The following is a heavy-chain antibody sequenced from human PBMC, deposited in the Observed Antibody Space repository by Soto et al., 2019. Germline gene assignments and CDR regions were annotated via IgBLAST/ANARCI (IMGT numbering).Heavy chain of an antibody. J-gene: IGHJ4*02. V-gene: IGHV1-3*01. CDR2: INAGNGNT. CDR3: ARDATVTTGLNFDY. Sequence: ASVKVSCKASGYTFTSYAMHWVRQAPGQRLEWMGWINAGNGNTKYSQKFQGRVTITRDTSASTAYTELSSLRSEDTAVYYCARDATVTTGLNFDYWGQGTLVTVSS. CDR1: GYTFTSYA. D-gene: IGHD4-17*01.